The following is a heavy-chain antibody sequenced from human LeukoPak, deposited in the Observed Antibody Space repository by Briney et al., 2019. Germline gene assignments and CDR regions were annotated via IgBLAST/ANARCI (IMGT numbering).Heavy chain of an antibody. J-gene: IGHJ6*03. CDR2: IDRSDGHI. CDR1: GFTFSRYI. CDR3: ARDAGYYYDSSGYLPFYYYYYMDV. V-gene: IGHV3-21*06. Sequence: GGSLRLSCAASGFTFSRYIMNWVRQAPGKGLEWVSSIDRSDGHIFYADSLKGRFTISRDNAENSLYPQMNSLRAEDTAVYYCARDAGYYYDSSGYLPFYYYYYMDVWGKGTTVTVSS. D-gene: IGHD3-22*01.